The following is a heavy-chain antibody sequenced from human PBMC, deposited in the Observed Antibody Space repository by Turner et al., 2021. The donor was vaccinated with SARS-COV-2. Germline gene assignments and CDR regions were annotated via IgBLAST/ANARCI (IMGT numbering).Heavy chain of an antibody. D-gene: IGHD2-15*01. V-gene: IGHV3-53*04. CDR3: AKGAAPYYYHYYGMDV. J-gene: IGHJ6*02. Sequence: EVQLVESGGGLVQPGGSLRLPCPASGVTVSSNYMSWVRQAPGKGLEWVSVIYSGGSTFYADSVKGRFTISRDNSKNTLYLQMNSLRAEDTAVYYCAKGAAPYYYHYYGMDVWGQGTTVTVSS. CDR1: GVTVSSNY. CDR2: IYSGGST.